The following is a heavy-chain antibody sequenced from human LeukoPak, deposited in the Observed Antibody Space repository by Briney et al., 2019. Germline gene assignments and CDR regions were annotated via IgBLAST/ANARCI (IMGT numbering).Heavy chain of an antibody. Sequence: GGSLRLSCAASGFPLSSYSINWVRQAPGKGLEWVSYISSSGSAIYYVDSVKGRFTVSRDNAKNSLFLQMNSPSAEDTAVYYCVRVKGSYFDYWGQGALVTVSS. J-gene: IGHJ4*02. CDR1: GFPLSSYS. CDR3: VRVKGSYFDY. V-gene: IGHV3-48*01. CDR2: ISSSGSAI. D-gene: IGHD2-15*01.